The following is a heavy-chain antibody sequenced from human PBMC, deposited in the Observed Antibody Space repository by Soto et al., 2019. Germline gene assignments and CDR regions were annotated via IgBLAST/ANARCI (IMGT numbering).Heavy chain of an antibody. CDR1: GFTFSSYS. CDR2: ISSSSSYI. Sequence: PGGSLRLSCAASGFTFSSYSMNWVRQAPGKGLEWAPSISSSSSYIYYADSVKGRFTISRDNAKNSLYLQMNSLRAEDTAVYYCARAPLDYYDSSGYWPWGKGTLVTVSS. CDR3: ARAPLDYYDSSGYWP. V-gene: IGHV3-21*01. D-gene: IGHD3-22*01. J-gene: IGHJ5*02.